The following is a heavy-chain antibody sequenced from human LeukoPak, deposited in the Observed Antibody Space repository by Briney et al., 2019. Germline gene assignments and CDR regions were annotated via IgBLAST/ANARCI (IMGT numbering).Heavy chain of an antibody. D-gene: IGHD3-10*01. CDR1: GVSISSGGYY. J-gene: IGHJ6*02. CDR3: ARVIIGRFWELFGPKHYGMDV. Sequence: PAETLSLTCTVSGVSISSGGYYWSWVRQHPGKGLEWIGYIYYSGSNYYDPALNSRVTISVDTSKNQFSLTLSSVTAADTAVYYCARVIIGRFWELFGPKHYGMDVWGQGTTVTVSS. V-gene: IGHV4-31*03. CDR2: IYYSGSN.